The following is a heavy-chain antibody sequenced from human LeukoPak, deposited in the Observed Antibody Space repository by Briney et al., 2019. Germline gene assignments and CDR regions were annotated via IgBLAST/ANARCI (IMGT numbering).Heavy chain of an antibody. CDR1: GFTFSGSA. Sequence: PGGSLRLSCAASGFTFSGSAMHWVRQASGKGLEWVCRIRSKANSYATAYAASVKGRFTISRDDSKNTAYLQMNSLKTEDTAVYYCTRHQKSKSGYDYGGGQGTLVTVSS. V-gene: IGHV3-73*01. CDR3: TRHQKSKSGYDYG. CDR2: IRSKANSYAT. D-gene: IGHD5-12*01. J-gene: IGHJ4*02.